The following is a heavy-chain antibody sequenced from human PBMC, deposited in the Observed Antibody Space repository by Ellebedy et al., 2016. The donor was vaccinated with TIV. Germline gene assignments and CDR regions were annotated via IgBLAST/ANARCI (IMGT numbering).Heavy chain of an antibody. D-gene: IGHD1-14*01. J-gene: IGHJ4*02. Sequence: AASVKVSCKASGYTFTGYYIHWVRQAPGQGLEWMAWTNPNNGDTAFAQSLQGRVTMTTDTSLSTAYMELSSLTSDDTAVSYCVRDLTNPLKGDYWGQGTLVTVSS. CDR3: VRDLTNPLKGDY. CDR1: GYTFTGYY. CDR2: TNPNNGDT. V-gene: IGHV1-2*02.